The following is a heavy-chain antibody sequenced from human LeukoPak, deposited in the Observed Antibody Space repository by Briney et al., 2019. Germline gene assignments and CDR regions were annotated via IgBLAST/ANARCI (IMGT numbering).Heavy chain of an antibody. CDR2: INHSGST. V-gene: IGHV4-34*01. CDR1: GGSFSGYY. CDR3: ARQAPIFDY. Sequence: SETLSLTCAVYGGSFSGYYWSWIRQPPGKGLEWIGEINHSGSTNYNPSLKSRVTISVDTSKNQFSLKLSSVTAADTAVYYCARQAPIFDYWGQGTLVTVSS. J-gene: IGHJ4*02.